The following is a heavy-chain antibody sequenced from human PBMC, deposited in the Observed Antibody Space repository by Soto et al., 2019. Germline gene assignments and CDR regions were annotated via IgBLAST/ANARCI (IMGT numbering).Heavy chain of an antibody. Sequence: PSETLSLTCAVSGGSISSGGYSWSWIRQPPGKGLEWIGYIYHSGTTNYNPSLKSRLTISLDTSKNQFSLKLSSVTAADTAVYFCARGGPSSKWLDPWGQGIQVTVSS. V-gene: IGHV4-30-2*01. J-gene: IGHJ5*02. CDR3: ARGGPSSKWLDP. CDR2: IYHSGTT. CDR1: GGSISSGGYS.